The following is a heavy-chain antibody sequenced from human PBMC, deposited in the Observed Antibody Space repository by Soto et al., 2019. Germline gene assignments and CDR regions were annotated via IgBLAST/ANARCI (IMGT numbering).Heavy chain of an antibody. CDR3: ARYCSGGSCYQLDAFDI. V-gene: IGHV3-9*01. D-gene: IGHD2-15*01. J-gene: IGHJ3*02. Sequence: EVQLVESGGGLVQPGRSLRLSCAASGFNFDDYAMHWVRQAPGKGLEWVSGISWNSGNIGYADSVKGRFTISRDNAKNSLYLQMNSLRAEDTALYYCARYCSGGSCYQLDAFDIWGQGTMVTVSS. CDR1: GFNFDDYA. CDR2: ISWNSGNI.